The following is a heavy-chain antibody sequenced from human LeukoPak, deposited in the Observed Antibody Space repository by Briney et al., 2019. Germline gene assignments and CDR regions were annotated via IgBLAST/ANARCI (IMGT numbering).Heavy chain of an antibody. J-gene: IGHJ5*02. CDR2: IYYSGST. CDR1: GGSFSGYY. CDR3: ARDLGATVTNWFDP. V-gene: IGHV4-31*11. D-gene: IGHD4-17*01. Sequence: PSETLSLTCAVYGGSFSGYYWSWIRQHPGKGLEWIGYIYYSGSTYYNPSLKSRVTISVDTSKNQFSLKLSSVTAADTAVYYCARDLGATVTNWFDPWGQGTLVTVSS.